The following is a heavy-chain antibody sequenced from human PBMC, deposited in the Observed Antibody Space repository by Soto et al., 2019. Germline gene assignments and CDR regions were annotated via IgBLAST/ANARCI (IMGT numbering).Heavy chain of an antibody. CDR1: GYSFTSYT. V-gene: IGHV1-3*01. CDR2: VNAGNGDT. J-gene: IGHJ4*02. CDR3: ARDPADY. Sequence: GASVKVSCKASGYSFTSYTIHWVRQAPGQRLEWMGWVNAGNGDTKYSRNFQGRVSISRDTSASTAYIEVSSLRSEDTAVYYCARDPADYWGQGTLVTVS.